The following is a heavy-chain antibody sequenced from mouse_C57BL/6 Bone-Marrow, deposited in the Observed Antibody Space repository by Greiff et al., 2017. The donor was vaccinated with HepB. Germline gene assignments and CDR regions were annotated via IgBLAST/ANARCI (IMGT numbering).Heavy chain of an antibody. CDR1: GFNIKDDY. Sequence: VQLQQSGAELVRPGASVKLSCTASGFNIKDDYMHWVKQRPEQGLEWIGWIDPENGDTEYASKFQGKATITADKSSSTAYMQLSSLTSEDSAVYYCARHDYDAHFDYWGQGTTLTVSS. J-gene: IGHJ2*01. D-gene: IGHD2-4*01. CDR2: IDPENGDT. CDR3: ARHDYDAHFDY. V-gene: IGHV14-4*01.